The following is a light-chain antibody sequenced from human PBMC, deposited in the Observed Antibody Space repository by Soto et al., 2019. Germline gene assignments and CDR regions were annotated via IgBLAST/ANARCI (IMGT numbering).Light chain of an antibody. J-gene: IGLJ1*01. Sequence: QSALTQPASVSGSPGQSITISCTGTSSDVGGYNYVSWYQQHPGKAPKLMIYDVSNRPSGVSNRFSGSKSGNTASLTISGLQAEGEADYYCSSYTSSSRDYVFGTGTKVTVL. V-gene: IGLV2-14*01. CDR3: SSYTSSSRDYV. CDR1: SSDVGGYNY. CDR2: DVS.